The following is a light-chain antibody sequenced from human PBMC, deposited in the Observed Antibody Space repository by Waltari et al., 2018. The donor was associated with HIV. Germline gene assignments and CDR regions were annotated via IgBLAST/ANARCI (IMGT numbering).Light chain of an antibody. CDR1: SSDVGGYNY. V-gene: IGLV2-14*01. J-gene: IGLJ3*02. CDR3: SSYTTSSTLV. Sequence: QSALTQPASVSGSPGQSITISCTGTSSDVGGYNYVSWFQQHPGKAPKLMIYEVSNRPPGVSNRFSGSKSGNTASLTISGLQAEDEADYYCSSYTTSSTLVFGGGTKLTV. CDR2: EVS.